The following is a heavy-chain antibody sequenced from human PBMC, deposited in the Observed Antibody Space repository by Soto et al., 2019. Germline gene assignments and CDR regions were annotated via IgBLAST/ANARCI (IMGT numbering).Heavy chain of an antibody. J-gene: IGHJ6*02. Sequence: AASVKVSCKASGGTFSSYAISWVRQAPGQGLEWMGGIIPIFGTANYAQKFQGRVTITADESTSTAYMELSSLRSEDTAVYYCARDFGWIQLWSRGYGMDVWGQGTTVTVSS. V-gene: IGHV1-69*13. D-gene: IGHD5-18*01. CDR2: IIPIFGTA. CDR1: GGTFSSYA. CDR3: ARDFGWIQLWSRGYGMDV.